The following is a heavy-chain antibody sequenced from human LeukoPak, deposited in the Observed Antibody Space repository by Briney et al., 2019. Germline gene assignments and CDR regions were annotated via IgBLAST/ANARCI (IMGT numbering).Heavy chain of an antibody. J-gene: IGHJ3*02. CDR2: ISYDGSNK. D-gene: IGHD3-3*01. Sequence: GGSLRLSCAASGFTFSGYAMHWVRQAPGKGLEWVAVISYDGSNKYYADSVKGRFTISRDNAKNSLYLQMNSLRAEDTAVYYCARTRVRFLEWLSGDDAFDIWGQGTMVTVSS. V-gene: IGHV3-30-3*01. CDR3: ARTRVRFLEWLSGDDAFDI. CDR1: GFTFSGYA.